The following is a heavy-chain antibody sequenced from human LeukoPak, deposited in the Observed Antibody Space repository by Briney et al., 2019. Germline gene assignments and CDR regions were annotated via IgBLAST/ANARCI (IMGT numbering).Heavy chain of an antibody. CDR2: INPNSGGT. D-gene: IGHD5-12*01. Sequence: ASVKVSCKASGYTFTGYYMHWVRQAPGQGLEGMGWINPNSGGTNYAQKFQGRVTMTRDTSISTAYMELSRLRSDDTAVYYCARSHGGHYDYDCWGQGTLVTVSS. CDR3: ARSHGGHYDYDC. J-gene: IGHJ4*02. V-gene: IGHV1-2*02. CDR1: GYTFTGYY.